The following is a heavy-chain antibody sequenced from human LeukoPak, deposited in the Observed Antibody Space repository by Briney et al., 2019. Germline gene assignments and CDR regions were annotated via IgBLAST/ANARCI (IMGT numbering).Heavy chain of an antibody. D-gene: IGHD2-15*01. CDR2: IIPIFGTA. CDR1: GGTFSSYA. CDR3: AGRWFRGRYYFDY. V-gene: IGHV1-69*01. J-gene: IGHJ4*02. Sequence: SVKVSCKASGGTFSSYAISWVRQAPGQGLEWMGGIIPIFGTANYAQKFQGRVTITADESTSTAYMELSSLRSEDTAVYYCAGRWFRGRYYFDYWGQGPLVTVSS.